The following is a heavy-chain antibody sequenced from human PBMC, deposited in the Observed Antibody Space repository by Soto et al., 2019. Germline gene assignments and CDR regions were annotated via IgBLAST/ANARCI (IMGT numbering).Heavy chain of an antibody. CDR2: VSMDSDTI. CDR1: GLDFSTYS. J-gene: IGHJ6*02. D-gene: IGHD3-3*01. Sequence: QTGGSLRLSCKASGLDFSTYSMNWVRQAPGKGLEWIAYVSMDSDTIHYADSVKGRLTISRDDPENSLYLQMNSLRDEDTATYYFARHYYDYVWGQGTTVTVSS. CDR3: ARHYYDYV. V-gene: IGHV3-48*02.